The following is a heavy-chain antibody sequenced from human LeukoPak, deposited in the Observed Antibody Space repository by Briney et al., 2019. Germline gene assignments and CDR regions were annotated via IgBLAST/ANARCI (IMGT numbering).Heavy chain of an antibody. CDR1: GFTFSSYS. D-gene: IGHD2-15*01. CDR3: ARDARGYCSGGSCYPY. Sequence: KPGGSLRLSCAASGFTFSSYSMNWVRQAPGKGLEWVSSISSSSSYIYYADSVKGRFTISRDNAKNSLYLQMNSLRAEDTAVYYCARDARGYCSGGSCYPYWGQGTLVTVSS. V-gene: IGHV3-21*01. CDR2: ISSSSSYI. J-gene: IGHJ4*02.